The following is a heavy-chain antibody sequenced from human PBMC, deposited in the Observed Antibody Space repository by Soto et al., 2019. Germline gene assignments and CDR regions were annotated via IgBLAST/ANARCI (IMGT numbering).Heavy chain of an antibody. D-gene: IGHD3-22*01. CDR3: ATAYYDSRGFQDR. CDR2: ISYDGSSK. V-gene: IGHV3-30*03. J-gene: IGHJ5*02. Sequence: GFLRLSCAASGFTFSSYGMHWVRQAPGKGLEWVAVISYDGSSKYYADSVKGRFTISRDNSEKTLYLQMNSLRAEDTATYYCATAYYDSRGFQDRWGQGTLVNVSS. CDR1: GFTFSSYG.